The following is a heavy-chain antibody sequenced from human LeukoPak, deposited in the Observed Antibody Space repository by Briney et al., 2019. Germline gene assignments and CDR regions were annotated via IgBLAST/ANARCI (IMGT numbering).Heavy chain of an antibody. CDR1: GFTFHTHG. V-gene: IGHV3-23*01. CDR2: ISAASDKT. D-gene: IGHD3/OR15-3a*01. Sequence: GGSLRLSCAASGFTFHTHGMYWVRQAPGKGLGWVSGISAASDKTYYIDSVKGRFIISRDNSKNTVYLQLNTLRPEDTAVYYCAKVRDWGGFDYWGQGTLVIVSS. CDR3: AKVRDWGGFDY. J-gene: IGHJ4*02.